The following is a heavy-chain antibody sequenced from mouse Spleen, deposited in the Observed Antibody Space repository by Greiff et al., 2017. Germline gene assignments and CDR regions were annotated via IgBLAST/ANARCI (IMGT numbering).Heavy chain of an antibody. V-gene: IGHV5-9*01. Sequence: DVMLVESGGGLVKPGGSLKLSCAASGFTFSSYTMSWVRQTPAKRLEWVATISSGGGNTYYPDSVKGRFTISRDNAKNTLYLQMSSLRSEDTAMYYCARHHYYGSHYYAMDYWGQGTSVTVSS. CDR2: ISSGGGNT. CDR1: GFTFSSYT. CDR3: ARHHYYGSHYYAMDY. D-gene: IGHD1-1*01. J-gene: IGHJ4*01.